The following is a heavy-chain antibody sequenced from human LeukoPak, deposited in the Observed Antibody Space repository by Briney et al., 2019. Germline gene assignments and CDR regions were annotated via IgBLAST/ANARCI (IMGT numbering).Heavy chain of an antibody. CDR1: GFTFSTYR. CDR2: ISSNSTYI. V-gene: IGHV3-21*01. Sequence: GGSLTLSCAASGFTFSTYRMNWLRQAPGKGLEWVLSISSNSTYIYYADSGKGRFTISRYNAKNSLYLKMNSLRAEDTSVYYCAPNRYCTSTSCSWGGYWGQGTLVTVSS. J-gene: IGHJ4*02. D-gene: IGHD2-2*01. CDR3: APNRYCTSTSCSWGGY.